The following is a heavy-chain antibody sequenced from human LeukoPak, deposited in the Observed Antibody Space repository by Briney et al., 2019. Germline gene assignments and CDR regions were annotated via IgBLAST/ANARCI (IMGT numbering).Heavy chain of an antibody. CDR3: ARDRYCSSTSCSNYHFDY. V-gene: IGHV3-48*01. D-gene: IGHD2-2*01. CDR1: GFTFSSYG. CDR2: ISSSSSTI. J-gene: IGHJ4*02. Sequence: GGSLRLSCAASGFTFSSYGMHWVRQAPGKGLEWVSYISSSSSTIYYADSVKGRFTISRDNAKNSLYLQMNSLRAEDTAVYYCARDRYCSSTSCSNYHFDYWGQGTLVTVSS.